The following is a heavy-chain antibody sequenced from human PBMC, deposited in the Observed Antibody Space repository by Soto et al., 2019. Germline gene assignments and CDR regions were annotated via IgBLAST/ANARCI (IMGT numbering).Heavy chain of an antibody. CDR2: INSDGSRT. CDR1: GFTFSSYW. V-gene: IGHV3-74*01. D-gene: IGHD6-19*01. J-gene: IGHJ4*02. Sequence: EVQLVESGGGLVQPGGSLRLSCAASGFTFSSYWMHRVRQAPGKGLVWVSRINSDGSRTSYADSVKVRFTISRDNAKNTLHLQMNSLRAEDTAVYYCAVAVAGPTAIGYWGQGTLVTVS. CDR3: AVAVAGPTAIGY.